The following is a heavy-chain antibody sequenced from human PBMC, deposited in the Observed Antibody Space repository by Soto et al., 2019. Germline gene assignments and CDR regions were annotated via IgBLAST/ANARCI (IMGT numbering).Heavy chain of an antibody. D-gene: IGHD6-13*01. CDR2: IIPIFGTA. CDR1: GGTFSSYA. J-gene: IGHJ2*01. CDR3: ASPQKAIAAAAYWYFDL. V-gene: IGHV1-69*01. Sequence: QVQLVQSGAEVKKPGSSVKVSCKASGGTFSSYAISWVRQAPGQGLEWMGGIIPIFGTANYAQKFQGRVTMTADESTSTAYMELISLRSEDTAVYDCASPQKAIAAAAYWYFDLWGRGTLVTVSS.